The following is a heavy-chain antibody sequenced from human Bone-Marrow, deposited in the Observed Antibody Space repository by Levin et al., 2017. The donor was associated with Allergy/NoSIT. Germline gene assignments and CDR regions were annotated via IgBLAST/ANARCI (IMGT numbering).Heavy chain of an antibody. CDR3: AKGSGAYGSGSAVDG. CDR2: ISGSGGSI. J-gene: IGHJ6*02. D-gene: IGHD3-10*01. Sequence: VASVKVSCAGSGFTFGSYAMSWVRQTPGKGLEWVSSISGSGGSIHFADSVKGRFSISRDNSKNTVFLQMRSLRVDDTAVYYCAKGSGAYGSGSAVDGWGQGTTVTVSS. V-gene: IGHV3-23*01. CDR1: GFTFGSYA.